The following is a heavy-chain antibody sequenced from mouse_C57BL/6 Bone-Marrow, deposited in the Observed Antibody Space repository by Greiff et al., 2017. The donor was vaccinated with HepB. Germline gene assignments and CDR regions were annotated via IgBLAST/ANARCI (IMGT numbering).Heavy chain of an antibody. D-gene: IGHD1-1*01. Sequence: QVQLQQSDAELVKPGASVKISCKASGYTFTDYTIHWVKQRPEQGLEWIGYIYPRDGSTKYNEKFKGKATLTADKSSSTAYMQLNSLTSEDSAVYFCARVAPYGSCSWFAYWGQGTLVTVSA. V-gene: IGHV1-78*01. CDR3: ARVAPYGSCSWFAY. CDR2: IYPRDGST. J-gene: IGHJ3*01. CDR1: GYTFTDYT.